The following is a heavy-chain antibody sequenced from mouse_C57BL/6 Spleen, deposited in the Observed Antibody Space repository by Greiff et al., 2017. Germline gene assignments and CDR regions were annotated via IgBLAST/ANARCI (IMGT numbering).Heavy chain of an antibody. V-gene: IGHV1-53*01. D-gene: IGHD3-2*02. CDR1: GYTFTSYW. J-gene: IGHJ4*01. Sequence: QVQLQQPGTELVKPGASVKLSCKASGYTFTSYWMHWVKQRPGQGLEWIGNINPSNGGTNYNEKFKSKATLTVDKSSSTAYMQLSSLTSEDSAVYYCARRVAAQANSFYAMDYWGQGTSVTVSS. CDR2: INPSNGGT. CDR3: ARRVAAQANSFYAMDY.